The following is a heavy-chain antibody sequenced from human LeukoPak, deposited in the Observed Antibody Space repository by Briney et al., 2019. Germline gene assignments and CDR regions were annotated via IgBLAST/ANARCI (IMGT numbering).Heavy chain of an antibody. CDR2: ISSSSSYI. V-gene: IGHV3-21*04. CDR3: TKLARAPRDFDY. CDR1: GFTFSSYS. J-gene: IGHJ4*01. Sequence: GGSLRLSCAASGFTFSSYSMNWVRQAPGKGLEWVSSISSSSSYIYYADSVKGRFTISRDNAKNSLYLQMNSLKIEDTAVYYCTKLARAPRDFDYWGQGTLVTVSS. D-gene: IGHD2-8*01.